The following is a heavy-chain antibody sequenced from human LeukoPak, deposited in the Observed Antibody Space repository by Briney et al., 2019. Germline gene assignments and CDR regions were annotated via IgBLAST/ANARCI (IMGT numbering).Heavy chain of an antibody. CDR3: AKDGLQLGTFDY. J-gene: IGHJ4*02. V-gene: IGHV3-30*18. CDR1: GFTFSNYG. D-gene: IGHD6-6*01. Sequence: GGSLRLSCAASGFTFSNYGLHWVRQAPGKGLEWVAVISYDGSNKYYADSVKGRFTISRDNSKNTLYLQMNSLRAEDTAVYYCAKDGLQLGTFDYWGQGTLVTVSS. CDR2: ISYDGSNK.